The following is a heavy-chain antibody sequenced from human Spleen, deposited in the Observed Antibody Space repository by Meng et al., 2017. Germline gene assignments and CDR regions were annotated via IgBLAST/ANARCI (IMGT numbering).Heavy chain of an antibody. V-gene: IGHV4-34*01. Sequence: QWQLQQWGAGLLKPSGTLSLPCVVSGGSFSDYYWSWIRQPPGKGLEWIGEINHSGSTDYNPSLESRATISVDTSQNNLSLKLSSVTAADSAVYYCARGPTTMAHDFDYWGQGTLVTVSS. CDR2: INHSGST. D-gene: IGHD4-11*01. CDR1: GGSFSDYY. CDR3: ARGPTTMAHDFDY. J-gene: IGHJ4*02.